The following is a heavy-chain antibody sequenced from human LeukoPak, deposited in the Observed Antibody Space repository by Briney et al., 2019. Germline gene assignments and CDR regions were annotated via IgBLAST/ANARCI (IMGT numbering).Heavy chain of an antibody. CDR1: GFTVSSNY. CDR3: ARDTVISGFDY. J-gene: IGHJ4*02. Sequence: GGSLRLSCAASGFTVSSNYMSWVRQAPGKGLEWVSVIYSGGSTYYADSVKGRFTISRDNSKNTLYLQMNSLRAEDTAVYYCARDTVISGFDYWGQGTLVTVSS. V-gene: IGHV3-53*01. CDR2: IYSGGST. D-gene: IGHD1-14*01.